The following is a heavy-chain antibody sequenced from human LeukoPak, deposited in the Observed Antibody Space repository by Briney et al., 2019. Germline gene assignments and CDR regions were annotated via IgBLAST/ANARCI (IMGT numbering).Heavy chain of an antibody. CDR2: FDPEDGET. J-gene: IGHJ4*02. CDR3: ATRTTVTMTDFDY. D-gene: IGHD4-11*01. V-gene: IGHV1-24*01. Sequence: ASVKVSCKVSGYTLTELSMHWVRQAPGKGLEWMGGFDPEDGETIYAQEFQGRVTMTEDTSTDTAYMELSSLRSEDTAVYYCATRTTVTMTDFDYWGQGTLVTVSS. CDR1: GYTLTELS.